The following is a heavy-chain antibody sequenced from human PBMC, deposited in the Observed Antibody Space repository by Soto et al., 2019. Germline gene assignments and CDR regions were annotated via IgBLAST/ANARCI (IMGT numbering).Heavy chain of an antibody. CDR3: ARVISPGGYYFDY. J-gene: IGHJ4*02. CDR2: IYYSGST. D-gene: IGHD2-21*01. CDR1: GGSVSSGSYY. V-gene: IGHV4-61*01. Sequence: SETLSLTCTVSGGSVSSGSYYWSWIRQPPGKGLEWIGYIYYSGSTNYNPSLKSQVTISVDTSKNQFSLKLSSVTAADTAVYYCARVISPGGYYFDYWGQGTLVTVSS.